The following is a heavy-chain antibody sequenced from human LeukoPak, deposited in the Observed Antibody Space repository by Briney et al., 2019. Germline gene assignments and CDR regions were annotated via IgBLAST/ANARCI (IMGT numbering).Heavy chain of an antibody. CDR3: ARTLAAAGTGWFDP. Sequence: GGSLRLSCAASGFTVSSNYMSWVRQAPGKGLEWVSVIYSGGSTYYADSVKGRFTISRDNSKNTLYLQMNSQRAEDTAVYYCARTLAAAGTGWFDPWGQGTLVTVSS. V-gene: IGHV3-66*02. CDR2: IYSGGST. J-gene: IGHJ5*02. CDR1: GFTVSSNY. D-gene: IGHD6-13*01.